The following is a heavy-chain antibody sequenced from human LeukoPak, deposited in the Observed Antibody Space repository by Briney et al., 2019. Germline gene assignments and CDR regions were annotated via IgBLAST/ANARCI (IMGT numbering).Heavy chain of an antibody. CDR1: GFTFDDYA. V-gene: IGHV3-9*03. D-gene: IGHD4-11*01. CDR3: AKANKYSNYAPFDY. CDR2: ISWNSGSI. Sequence: GGSLRLSCAASGFTFDDYAMHWVRQAPVKGLEWVSGISWNSGSIGYADSVKGRFTISRDNAKNSLYLQMNSLRAEDMALYYCAKANKYSNYAPFDYWGQGTLVTVSS. J-gene: IGHJ4*02.